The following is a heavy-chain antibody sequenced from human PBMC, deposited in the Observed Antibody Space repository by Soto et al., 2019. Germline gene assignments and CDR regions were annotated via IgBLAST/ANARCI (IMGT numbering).Heavy chain of an antibody. Sequence: QMQLQESGPGLVKPSETLSLTCTVSGVSISSSYWSWIRQSPGTGLEWIGYIYYTGTTNYNPSLKRRVTISLDTAKNQFCLNVNSLTTADTAVYFCARGGNRYSNTASGVGGFDFWGQGTLVTVSS. CDR1: GVSISSSY. J-gene: IGHJ4*02. D-gene: IGHD5-12*01. CDR2: IYYTGTT. CDR3: ARGGNRYSNTASGVGGFDF. V-gene: IGHV4-59*01.